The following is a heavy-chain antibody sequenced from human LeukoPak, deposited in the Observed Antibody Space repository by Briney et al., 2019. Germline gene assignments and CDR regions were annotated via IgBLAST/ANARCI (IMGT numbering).Heavy chain of an antibody. V-gene: IGHV1-46*01. CDR2: INPSGGST. CDR1: GGTFSSYA. J-gene: IGHJ3*02. CDR3: AIRYYDSSGYLTGLGDAFDI. Sequence: GASVKVSCKASGGTFSSYAISWVRQAPGQGLEWMGIINPSGGSTSYAQKFQGRVTMTRDTSTSTVYMELSSLRSEDTAVYYCAIRYYDSSGYLTGLGDAFDIWGQGTMVTVSS. D-gene: IGHD3-22*01.